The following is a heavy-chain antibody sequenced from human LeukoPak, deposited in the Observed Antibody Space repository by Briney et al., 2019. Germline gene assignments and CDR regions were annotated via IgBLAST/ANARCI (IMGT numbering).Heavy chain of an antibody. D-gene: IGHD6-19*01. CDR1: GGSISSGSYY. J-gene: IGHJ3*02. CDR2: IYTSGST. CDR3: ARDRKQWLTSDAFDI. V-gene: IGHV4-61*02. Sequence: NPSETLSLTCTVSGGSISSGSYYWSWIRQPAGKGLEWIGRIYTSGSTNYNPSLKCRVTISVDKSKNQFSLTLSSVTAADTAVYYCARDRKQWLTSDAFDIWGQGTMVTVSS.